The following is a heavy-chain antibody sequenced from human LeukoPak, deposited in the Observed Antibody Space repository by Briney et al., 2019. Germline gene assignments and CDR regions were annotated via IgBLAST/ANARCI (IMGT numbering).Heavy chain of an antibody. J-gene: IGHJ4*02. Sequence: ASVTVSCKASGYTFTGYYLHWVRQAPGQGLEWMGWINANHGGTNYAQQFQGRVTMTRDTSISTAYMELSRLRSDDAAVYYCARAEVVRGIILDYWGQGALVTVSS. V-gene: IGHV1-2*02. CDR2: INANHGGT. CDR3: ARAEVVRGIILDY. D-gene: IGHD3-10*01. CDR1: GYTFTGYY.